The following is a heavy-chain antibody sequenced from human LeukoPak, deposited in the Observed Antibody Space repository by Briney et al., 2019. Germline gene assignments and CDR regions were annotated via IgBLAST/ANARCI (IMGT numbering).Heavy chain of an antibody. V-gene: IGHV4-39*01. CDR1: GGSISSSSYY. Sequence: SETLSLTCTVSGGSISSSSYYWGWIRQPPGEGLEWIGGIYYSRSTYYKPSLKSRVTISVDTSKNQFPLKLSSVPAADTAVYCCAKTVWSRLAAGLDSWGQGTLVTVSS. D-gene: IGHD2-21*02. J-gene: IGHJ4*02. CDR2: IYYSRST. CDR3: AKTVWSRLAAGLDS.